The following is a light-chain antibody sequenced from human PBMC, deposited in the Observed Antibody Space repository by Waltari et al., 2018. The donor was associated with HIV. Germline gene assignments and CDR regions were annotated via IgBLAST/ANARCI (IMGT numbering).Light chain of an antibody. CDR2: DTS. CDR3: LLSYSAARLVV. J-gene: IGLJ2*01. Sequence: QAVVTQEPSLTVSPGGKVTLPCGPSTGAVTSGHYPYWFQQKPGQAPRTLIYDTSNKHSWTPARFSASLLGGKAALTLSGAQPEDEAEYYCLLSYSAARLVVFGGGTKLTVL. V-gene: IGLV7-46*01. CDR1: TGAVTSGHY.